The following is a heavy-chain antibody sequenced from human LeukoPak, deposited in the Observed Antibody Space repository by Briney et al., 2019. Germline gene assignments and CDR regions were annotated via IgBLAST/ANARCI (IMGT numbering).Heavy chain of an antibody. J-gene: IGHJ6*02. CDR2: IIPLVEEV. CDR3: ARDMSPPGVLVTADYGLDV. CDR1: GGSFDRYG. D-gene: IGHD2-21*02. Sequence: GASVKVSFKASGGSFDRYGISWVRQAPGQGLEWMGRIIPLVEEVKYSQKFQDRVTMSADRFTSAAYMELSRLRPEDTAVYFCARDMSPPGVLVTADYGLDVWGQGTTVTVSS. V-gene: IGHV1-69*04.